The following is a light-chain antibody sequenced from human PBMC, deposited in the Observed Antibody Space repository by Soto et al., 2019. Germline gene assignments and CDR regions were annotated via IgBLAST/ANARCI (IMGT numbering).Light chain of an antibody. CDR1: QSVSSY. CDR3: QQRSNWPPLFT. V-gene: IGKV3-11*01. Sequence: EIVLTQSPATLSLSPGERATLSCRASQSVSSYLAWYQQKPGQAPRLLIYDASNRATGIPARFSGSGSGTDFTLTISSLGPEDFAVYYYQQRSNWPPLFTFGPGTKVDIK. J-gene: IGKJ3*01. CDR2: DAS.